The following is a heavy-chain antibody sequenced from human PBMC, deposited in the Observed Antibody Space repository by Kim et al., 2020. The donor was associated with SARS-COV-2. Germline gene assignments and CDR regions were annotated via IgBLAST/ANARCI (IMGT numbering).Heavy chain of an antibody. CDR2: ISGSGGST. V-gene: IGHV3-23*01. J-gene: IGHJ3*02. Sequence: GGSLRLSCAASGFTFSSYAMSWVRQAPGKGLEWVSAISGSGGSTYYADSVKGRFTISRDNSKNTLYLQMNSLRAEDTAVYYCAHTKQQLVLFPYDAFDIWGQGTMVTVSS. CDR1: GFTFSSYA. CDR3: AHTKQQLVLFPYDAFDI. D-gene: IGHD6-13*01.